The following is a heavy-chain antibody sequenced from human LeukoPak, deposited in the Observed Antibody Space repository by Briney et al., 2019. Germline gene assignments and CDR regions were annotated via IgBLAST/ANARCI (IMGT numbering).Heavy chain of an antibody. CDR2: INPNCGGT. CDR3: ARVPIVVAPKGHYYYGMDV. J-gene: IGHJ6*02. Sequence: ASVKVSCKASGYTFTGYYMHWVRQARGQGLEWMGWINPNCGGTNYAQKFQGRVTMTRDTSISTAYMELSRLRSDDTAVYYCARVPIVVAPKGHYYYGMDVWGQGTTVTVSS. D-gene: IGHD3-22*01. V-gene: IGHV1-2*02. CDR1: GYTFTGYY.